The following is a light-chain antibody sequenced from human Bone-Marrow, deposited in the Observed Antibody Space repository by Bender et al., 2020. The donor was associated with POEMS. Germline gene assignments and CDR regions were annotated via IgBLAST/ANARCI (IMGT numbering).Light chain of an antibody. Sequence: QSVLTQPPSASGTPGQRVIISCSGARSNIGSYTVNWYQQLPGTAPKLLIYSNDHEASGVPDRFSGSKSGTSASLAISGLQSEDEGHYYCAAWDANLNGVLFGGGTQLTVL. CDR2: SND. J-gene: IGLJ3*02. CDR3: AAWDANLNGVL. CDR1: RSNIGSYT. V-gene: IGLV1-44*01.